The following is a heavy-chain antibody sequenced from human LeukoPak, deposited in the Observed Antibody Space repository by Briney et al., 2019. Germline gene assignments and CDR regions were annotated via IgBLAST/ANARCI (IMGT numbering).Heavy chain of an antibody. CDR3: AMVPYDSSGYSVP. CDR2: IHPDGSIT. D-gene: IGHD3-22*01. V-gene: IGHV3-74*03. J-gene: IGHJ5*02. Sequence: GGSLRLSCVGSGFTISNYWMHWVRQAPGTGLVWVSRIHPDGSITTYADSVKGRFTISRDNAKNTLYLQMNSLRAEDTAVYYCAMVPYDSSGYSVPWGQGTLVTVSS. CDR1: GFTISNYW.